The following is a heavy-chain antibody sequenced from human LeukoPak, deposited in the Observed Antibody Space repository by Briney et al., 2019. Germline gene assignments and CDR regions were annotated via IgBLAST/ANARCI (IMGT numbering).Heavy chain of an antibody. CDR1: GFTFSSHW. J-gene: IGHJ4*02. D-gene: IGHD5-24*01. V-gene: IGHV3-53*01. CDR2: IYSGGST. CDR3: AREEMATTAFDY. Sequence: GGSLRLSCADSGFTFSSHWMSWVRQAPGKGLEWVSVIYSGGSTYYADSVKGRFTISRDNSRNTLYLQMNSLRAEDTAVYYCAREEMATTAFDYWGQGTLVTVSS.